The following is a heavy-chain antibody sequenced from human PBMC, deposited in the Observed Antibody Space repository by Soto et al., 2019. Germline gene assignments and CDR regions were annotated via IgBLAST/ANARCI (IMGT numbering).Heavy chain of an antibody. D-gene: IGHD4-17*01. CDR2: ISGSGGST. CDR1: GFTFSSYA. V-gene: IGHV3-23*01. Sequence: EVQLLESGGGLVQPGGSLRLSCAASGFTFSSYAMSWVRQAPGKGLEWVSGISGSGGSTYYADSVKGRFTISRDNSKNTLYLQKNSLRADDKAVYYCAKGSVTTVTYDYWGQGTLVTVAS. CDR3: AKGSVTTVTYDY. J-gene: IGHJ4*02.